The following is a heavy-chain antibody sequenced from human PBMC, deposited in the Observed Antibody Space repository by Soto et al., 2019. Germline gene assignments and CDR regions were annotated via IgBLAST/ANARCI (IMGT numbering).Heavy chain of an antibody. CDR2: IYPNASKV. Sequence: PGESVQISCRSSGSSLSTYCSVWERQMPGKGLEWMGIIYPNASKVKYNPSVQGQVTMSVDRSIRTAYRQWSRLRASDTAIYFCARGNISKWCGPWGQGT. V-gene: IGHV5-51*01. D-gene: IGHD2-15*01. J-gene: IGHJ5*02. CDR1: GSSLSTYC. CDR3: ARGNISKWCGP.